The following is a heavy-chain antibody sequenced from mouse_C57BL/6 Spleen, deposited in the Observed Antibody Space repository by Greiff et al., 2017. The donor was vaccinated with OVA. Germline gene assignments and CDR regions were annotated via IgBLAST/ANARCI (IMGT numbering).Heavy chain of an antibody. CDR1: GYTFTSYW. D-gene: IGHD2-1*01. Sequence: QVQLQQSGTELVKPGASVKLSCKASGYTFTSYWMHWVKQRPGQGLEWIGNINPSNGGTNYNEKFKSKATLTVDKSSSTAYMQLSSLTSEDSAVYYCARRDYYYGNYDWYFDVWGTGTTVTVSS. CDR2: INPSNGGT. CDR3: ARRDYYYGNYDWYFDV. J-gene: IGHJ1*03. V-gene: IGHV1-53*01.